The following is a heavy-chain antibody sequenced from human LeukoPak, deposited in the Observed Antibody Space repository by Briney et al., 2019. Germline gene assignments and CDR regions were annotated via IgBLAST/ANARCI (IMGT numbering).Heavy chain of an antibody. D-gene: IGHD3-22*01. Sequence: SETLSPTCAVSGYSISSGYYWGWIRQPPGKGLEWIGSIYHSGSTYYNPSLKSRVTISVDTSKNQFSLKLSSVTAADTAVYYCYITMIVVVGNYFDYWGQGTLVTVSS. CDR3: YITMIVVVGNYFDY. CDR1: GYSISSGYY. J-gene: IGHJ4*02. CDR2: IYHSGST. V-gene: IGHV4-38-2*01.